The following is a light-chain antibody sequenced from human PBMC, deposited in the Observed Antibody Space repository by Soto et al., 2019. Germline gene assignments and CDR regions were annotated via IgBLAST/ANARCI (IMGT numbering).Light chain of an antibody. CDR3: QQYDNWPLT. J-gene: IGKJ3*01. CDR1: PSVGSN. Sequence: EIVMTQSPAALSVSPGERATLSCRASPSVGSNLAWYQQKPGQAPRLLIYAASTRATGIPARFSGSGSGTEFTLAISSLQSEDFAVYYCQQYDNWPLTFGPGTQVDVK. CDR2: AAS. V-gene: IGKV3-15*01.